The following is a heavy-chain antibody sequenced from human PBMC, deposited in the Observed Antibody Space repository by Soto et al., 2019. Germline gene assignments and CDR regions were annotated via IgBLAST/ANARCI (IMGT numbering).Heavy chain of an antibody. J-gene: IGHJ2*01. CDR1: GFSFKNQE. CDR3: AKDIWGYSFDL. D-gene: IGHD3-16*01. Sequence: PGGSLRLSCVASGFSFKNQEMCWVRQAPGKGLEWVSGISASGEYSYHADSVKGRFTISRDNSKNTLYMQMNSLRAEDTAVYYCAKDIWGYSFDLWGRGTLVTVSS. V-gene: IGHV3-23*01. CDR2: ISASGEYS.